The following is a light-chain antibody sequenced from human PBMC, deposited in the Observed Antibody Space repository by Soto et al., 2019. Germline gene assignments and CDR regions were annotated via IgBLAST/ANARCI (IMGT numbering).Light chain of an antibody. J-gene: IGKJ1*01. CDR1: QSVASN. V-gene: IGKV3-15*01. CDR2: GTY. CDR3: HQYNDRPPGT. Sequence: EIVMTQSPAILSVSPGESATLSCTASQSVASNLAWYQQKHGQAPRLLIYGTYTRATDVPARFSGGGSGTDFTLTISSLQSEDFGVYYRHQYNDRPPGTFGQGTKVEV.